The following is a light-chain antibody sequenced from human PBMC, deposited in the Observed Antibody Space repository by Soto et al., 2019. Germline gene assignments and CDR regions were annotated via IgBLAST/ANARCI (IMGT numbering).Light chain of an antibody. J-gene: IGKJ5*01. CDR2: GAS. V-gene: IGKV3-20*01. CDR3: QQYNNWPPIT. CDR1: QSVTSSY. Sequence: EIVLTHSPGTLSLSPWEIATLSCRASQSVTSSYLAWYQQKPGQAPRLLIYGASSRATGILDRFSGSGSGTDFTLTISRLEPEDFAVYYCQQYNNWPPITFGQGTRLEIK.